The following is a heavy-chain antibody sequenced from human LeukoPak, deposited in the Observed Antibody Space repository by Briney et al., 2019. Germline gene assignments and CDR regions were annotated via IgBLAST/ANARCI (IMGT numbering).Heavy chain of an antibody. CDR3: ARLIVPAAMLSAFDI. CDR1: GFTFSSYS. J-gene: IGHJ3*02. Sequence: PGGSLRLSCAASGFTFSSYSMNWVRQAPGKGLEWVLSISSSSSYIYYADSVKGRFTISRDNAKNSLYLQMHSLRAEDTAVYYCARLIVPAAMLSAFDIWGQGTMVTVSS. V-gene: IGHV3-21*01. CDR2: ISSSSSYI. D-gene: IGHD2-2*01.